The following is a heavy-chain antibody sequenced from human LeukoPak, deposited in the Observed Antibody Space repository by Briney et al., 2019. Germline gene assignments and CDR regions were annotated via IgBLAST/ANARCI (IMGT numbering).Heavy chain of an antibody. D-gene: IGHD6-19*01. V-gene: IGHV3-21*01. CDR3: ARKQWLNS. J-gene: IGHJ5*02. CDR1: GFTFGAYA. Sequence: PGGSLRLSCAASGFTFGAYAMHWVRQAPGKGLEWVSSITTGGDDLYYSDSVKGRFTISRDNAKNSLFLQMNNLRAEDTAVYYCARKQWLNSWGQGTRVIVSS. CDR2: ITTGGDDL.